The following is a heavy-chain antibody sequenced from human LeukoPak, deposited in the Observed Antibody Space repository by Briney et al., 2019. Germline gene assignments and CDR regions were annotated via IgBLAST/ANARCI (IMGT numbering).Heavy chain of an antibody. D-gene: IGHD1-26*01. CDR1: GFTFSSYG. V-gene: IGHV3-33*08. Sequence: QSGGSLRLSCAASGFTFSSYGMHWARQAPGKGLEWVAVIWYGGSNKYYADSVKGRFTISRDNSKNTLYLQMNSLRAEDTAVYYCAASYGEGATDYWGQGTLVTVSS. CDR3: AASYGEGATDY. CDR2: IWYGGSNK. J-gene: IGHJ4*02.